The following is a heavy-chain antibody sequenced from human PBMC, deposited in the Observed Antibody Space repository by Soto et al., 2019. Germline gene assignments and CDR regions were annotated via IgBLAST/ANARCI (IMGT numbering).Heavy chain of an antibody. D-gene: IGHD6-25*01. V-gene: IGHV1-8*01. CDR1: GYTFTSFD. Sequence: QVQLVQSGSEVKKPGASVKVSCETSGYTFTSFDITGVRLATGQGLEWMGWMNPNTGNTGYAQNFQSRVTLTRDTSRRTAYMELGGLRSEDTALYYCARGGGYIDFRGFFDFWGQGTLVTVSS. CDR3: ARGGGYIDFRGFFDF. J-gene: IGHJ4*02. CDR2: MNPNTGNT.